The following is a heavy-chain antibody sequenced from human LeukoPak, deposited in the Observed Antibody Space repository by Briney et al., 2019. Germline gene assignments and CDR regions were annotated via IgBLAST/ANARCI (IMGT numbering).Heavy chain of an antibody. CDR3: ARHEGYYDYVRGSYRARVPFDY. Sequence: SETLSLTCAVYGGSFSGYYWSWIRQPPGKGLEWIGSIYYSGSTYYNPSPKSRVTISVDTSKNQFSLKLSSVTAADTAVYYCARHEGYYDYVRGSYRARVPFDYWGQGTLVTVSS. D-gene: IGHD3-16*02. V-gene: IGHV4-34*01. CDR2: IYYSGST. CDR1: GGSFSGYY. J-gene: IGHJ4*02.